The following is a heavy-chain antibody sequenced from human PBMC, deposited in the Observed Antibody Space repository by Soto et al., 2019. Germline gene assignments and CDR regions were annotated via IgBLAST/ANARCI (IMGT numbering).Heavy chain of an antibody. CDR3: AGQTRGPIPHFGRLSPVAS. D-gene: IGHD3-3*02. J-gene: IGHJ5*02. V-gene: IGHV4-39*01. CDR2: IYRNGET. CDR1: GDSIRSSDFN. Sequence: SETLSLTCTVSGDSIRSSDFNWGWIRQPPGKGLEWIGTIYRNGETFYNPPLHSRVTMSVDTSRNQFSLHLTSVTAADTAVYFCAGQTRGPIPHFGRLSPVASWGQGTLVTVSS.